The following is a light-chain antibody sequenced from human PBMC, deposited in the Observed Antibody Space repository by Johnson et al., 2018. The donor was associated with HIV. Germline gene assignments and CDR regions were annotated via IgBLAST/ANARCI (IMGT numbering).Light chain of an antibody. CDR2: ENN. J-gene: IGLJ1*01. CDR3: GTWDSSLSAYNYV. V-gene: IGLV1-51*02. CDR1: SSNIGNNY. Sequence: QSVLTQPPSVSAAPGQKVTVSCSGSSSNIGNNYVSWYQQLPGTAPKLLIYENNKRPSGIPDRFSGSKSGTSATLGITGLQTGDEADYYCGTWDSSLSAYNYVFGTVTKVTVL.